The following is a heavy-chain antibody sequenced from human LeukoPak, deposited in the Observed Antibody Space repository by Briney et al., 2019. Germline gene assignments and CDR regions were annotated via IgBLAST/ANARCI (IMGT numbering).Heavy chain of an antibody. V-gene: IGHV3-33*01. Sequence: LRLSCAASGFTFSSYGFHWVRQAPGKGLEWVAVIWSDGSYKYYADSVKGRFTISRDDSKNTLYLQLNSLRAEDTAVYYCARDFSLQLFDYWRQGTLVTVSS. D-gene: IGHD5-24*01. CDR2: IWSDGSYK. CDR3: ARDFSLQLFDY. CDR1: GFTFSSYG. J-gene: IGHJ4*02.